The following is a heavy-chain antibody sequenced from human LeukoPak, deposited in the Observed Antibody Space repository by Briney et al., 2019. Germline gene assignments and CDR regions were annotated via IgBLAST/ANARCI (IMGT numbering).Heavy chain of an antibody. CDR2: ISYDGSNK. V-gene: IGHV3-30*19. CDR1: GFTFSSYG. J-gene: IGHJ4*02. D-gene: IGHD6-19*01. CDR3: ARDPYPPVAGYFDY. Sequence: PGGSLRLSCAASGFTFSSYGMHWVRQAPGKGLEWVAVISYDGSNKYYADSVKGRFTISRDNSKNTLYLQMNSLRAEDTAVYYCARDPYPPVAGYFDYWGQGTLVTVSS.